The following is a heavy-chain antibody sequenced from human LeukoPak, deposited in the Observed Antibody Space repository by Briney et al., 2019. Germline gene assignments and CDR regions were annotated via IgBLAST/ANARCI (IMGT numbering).Heavy chain of an antibody. CDR2: ISGSGFST. D-gene: IGHD2-8*01. V-gene: IGHV3-23*01. CDR3: AKAPRGYEWFLDY. J-gene: IGHJ4*02. Sequence: PGGSLRLSXAASGFTFSNYAMSWVRQAPGEGLEWVSLISGSGFSTYYADSVKGRFTISRDNSKNTLYLQMNSLRAEDTAVYYCAKAPRGYEWFLDYWGQGTLVTVSS. CDR1: GFTFSNYA.